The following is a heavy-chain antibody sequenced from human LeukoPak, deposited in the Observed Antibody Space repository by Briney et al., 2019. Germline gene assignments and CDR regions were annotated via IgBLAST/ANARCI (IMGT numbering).Heavy chain of an antibody. CDR2: ISGSGATR. Sequence: PGGSLRLSCAASGFTFSTYAINWVRQAPGKGLEWVSAISGSGATRFYADSVKGRFTISRDNSKNTLYLQMNSLRAEDTAVYYCARVSPGEAVAANDYWGQGTLVTVSS. D-gene: IGHD6-19*01. J-gene: IGHJ4*02. CDR1: GFTFSTYA. V-gene: IGHV3-23*01. CDR3: ARVSPGEAVAANDY.